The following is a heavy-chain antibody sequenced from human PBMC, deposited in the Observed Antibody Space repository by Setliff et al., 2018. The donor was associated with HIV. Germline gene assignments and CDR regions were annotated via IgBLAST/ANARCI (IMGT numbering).Heavy chain of an antibody. V-gene: IGHV3-48*03. CDR2: ISSSGSTI. J-gene: IGHJ1*01. Sequence: GSLRLSCAASGFTLSIYEMNWVRQGPGRGLEWVSYISSSGSTIFYLDSVKGRFTISRDNAKNSLYLRMNSLRAEDTAVYYCAQAQTSVSGSYYQYLQHWGQGTLVTVSS. D-gene: IGHD3-10*01. CDR1: GFTLSIYE. CDR3: AQAQTSVSGSYYQYLQH.